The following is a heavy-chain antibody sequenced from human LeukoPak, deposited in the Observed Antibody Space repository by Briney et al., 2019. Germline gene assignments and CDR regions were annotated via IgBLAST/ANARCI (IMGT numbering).Heavy chain of an antibody. V-gene: IGHV1-46*01. D-gene: IGHD6-6*01. CDR1: GYTFTSYY. CDR3: ASGYSSSSLLGY. CDR2: INPSGGST. J-gene: IGHJ4*02. Sequence: ASVKVSCKASGYTFTSYYMHWVRQAPGQGLEWMGIINPSGGSTSYAQKFQGRVTITADESTSTAYMELSSLRSEDTAVYYCASGYSSSSLLGYWGQGTLVTVSS.